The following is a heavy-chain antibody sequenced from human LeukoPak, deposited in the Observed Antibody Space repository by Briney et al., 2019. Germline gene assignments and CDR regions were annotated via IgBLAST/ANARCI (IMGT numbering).Heavy chain of an antibody. CDR3: ARDHWLFSSKTWYYYGMDV. J-gene: IGHJ6*02. Sequence: XVSGVSISSGGXYWSWIRQHPXXGXEWIGYIYYSGSTYYNPSLKSRVTIFVDTSKNLFSLILTSVSASDTAIYYCARDHWLFSSKTWYYYGMDVWGQGTTVTVSS. CDR1: GVSISSGGXY. D-gene: IGHD3-9*01. V-gene: IGHV4-31*03. CDR2: IYYSGST.